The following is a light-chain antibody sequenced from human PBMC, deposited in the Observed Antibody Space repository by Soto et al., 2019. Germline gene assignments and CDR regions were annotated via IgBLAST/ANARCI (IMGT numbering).Light chain of an antibody. CDR3: SSYTSSSTLVV. J-gene: IGLJ2*01. CDR2: DVS. V-gene: IGLV2-14*03. Sequence: QSALTQPASVSGAPGQSITISCTGTSSDVGAYNYVSWYQQHPGKAPKLMIYDVSHRPSGVSNRFSGSKSGNTASLTISGLQAEDEADYYCSSYTSSSTLVVFDGGTKVTVL. CDR1: SSDVGAYNY.